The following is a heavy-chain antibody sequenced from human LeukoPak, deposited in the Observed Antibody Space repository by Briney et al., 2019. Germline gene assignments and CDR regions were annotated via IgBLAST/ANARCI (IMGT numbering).Heavy chain of an antibody. D-gene: IGHD6-13*01. CDR3: ARHPYLAAAGTAYNWFDP. V-gene: IGHV4-39*01. CDR2: IYYSGST. J-gene: IGHJ5*02. CDR1: GGSISSSSYY. Sequence: SETLSLTCTVSGGSISSSSYYWGWIRQPPGKGLEWIGSIYYSGSTYYNPSLKSRVTISVETSKNQFSLKLSSVTAADTAVYYCARHPYLAAAGTAYNWFDPWGQGTLVTVSS.